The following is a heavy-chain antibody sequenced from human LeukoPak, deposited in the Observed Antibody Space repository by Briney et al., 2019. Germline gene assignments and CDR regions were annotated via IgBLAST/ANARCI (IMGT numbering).Heavy chain of an antibody. J-gene: IGHJ6*03. Sequence: GGSLRLSCAASGFTFSSYAMSWVRQAPGKGLEWVSAISGSGGSTYYADSVKGRFTISRDNSKNTLYLQMNSLRAEDTAVYYCARTGRDGYNFYYYYYMDVWGKGTTVTVSS. CDR3: ARTGRDGYNFYYYYYMDV. D-gene: IGHD5-24*01. V-gene: IGHV3-23*01. CDR2: ISGSGGST. CDR1: GFTFSSYA.